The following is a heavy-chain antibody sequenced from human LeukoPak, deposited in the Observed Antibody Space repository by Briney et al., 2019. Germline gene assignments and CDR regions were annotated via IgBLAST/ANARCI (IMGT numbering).Heavy chain of an antibody. D-gene: IGHD2-15*01. J-gene: IGHJ6*02. CDR3: ARLVVVAATHRPYYYGMDV. Sequence: SETLSLTCTVSGGSISSYYWSWIRQPPGKGLEWIGYIYYSGSTNYNPSLKSRVTISVDTSKNQFSLKLSSVTAADMAVYYCARLVVVAATHRPYYYGMDVWGQGTTVTVSS. V-gene: IGHV4-59*08. CDR2: IYYSGST. CDR1: GGSISSYY.